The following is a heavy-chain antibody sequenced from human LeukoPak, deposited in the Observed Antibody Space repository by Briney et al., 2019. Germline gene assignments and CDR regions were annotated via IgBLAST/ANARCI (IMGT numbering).Heavy chain of an antibody. CDR3: ARAYNWNPDY. J-gene: IGHJ4*02. CDR1: GFTFSSYS. CDR2: ISTSSTI. D-gene: IGHD1-20*01. Sequence: GGSLRLSCAASGFTFSSYSMNWVRQAPGKGLQWVSYISTSSTIYYADSVKGRFTISRNNAKNSLYLQMNSLRAEDTAVYYCARAYNWNPDYWGQGTLVTVSS. V-gene: IGHV3-48*01.